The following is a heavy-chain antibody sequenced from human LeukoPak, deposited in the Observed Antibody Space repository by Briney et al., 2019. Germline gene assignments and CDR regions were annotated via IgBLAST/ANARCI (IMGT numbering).Heavy chain of an antibody. J-gene: IGHJ4*02. D-gene: IGHD2-2*01. CDR2: ISGSCGST. CDR3: AKDRGFYCSSTSCFFDY. CDR1: GFTFSSYA. V-gene: IGHV3-23*01. Sequence: PGGSLRLSCAASGFTFSSYAMSWVRQAPGKGLEWVSAISGSCGSTYYADSVKGRFTISRDNSKNTLYLQMNSLRAEDTAVYYCAKDRGFYCSSTSCFFDYWGQGTLVTVSS.